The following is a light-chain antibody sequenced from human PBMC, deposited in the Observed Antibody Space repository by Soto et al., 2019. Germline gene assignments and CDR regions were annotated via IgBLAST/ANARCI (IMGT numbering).Light chain of an antibody. Sequence: EIVLTQSPATLSLSPGERATLSCRASQSVSGTYLAWYQQKPGQAPRLLIYDASNRATGIPARFSGSGSGTDFTLTISSLEPEDFAVYYCQQRSNWPRWTFGQGTKVDIK. CDR3: QQRSNWPRWT. J-gene: IGKJ1*01. CDR1: QSVSGTY. CDR2: DAS. V-gene: IGKV3-11*01.